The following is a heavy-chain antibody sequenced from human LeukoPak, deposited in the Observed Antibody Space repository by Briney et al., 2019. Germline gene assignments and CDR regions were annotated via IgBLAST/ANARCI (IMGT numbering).Heavy chain of an antibody. V-gene: IGHV3-74*01. CDR3: ARGIALMIVAPAY. Sequence: GGSLRLSCAASGFNFASNWMHWVRQTPGKGLVWVSRINSGGSGTSYADSVEGRFTISRDNAKNTLYLQMNSLRAEDTAVYYCARGIALMIVAPAYWGQGTLVTVSS. CDR1: GFNFASNW. CDR2: INSGGSGT. D-gene: IGHD3-22*01. J-gene: IGHJ4*02.